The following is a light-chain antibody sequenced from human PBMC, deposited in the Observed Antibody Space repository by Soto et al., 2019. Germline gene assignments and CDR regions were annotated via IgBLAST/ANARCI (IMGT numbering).Light chain of an antibody. Sequence: IVMTQSPATLSVSPGERVTLSCRASQNIYSNIAWYQQRPGQAPRLLIYRASTRATGVPARFSGSGSGKDFTLTISSLQSEDFTVYSCLQYHNLWAFGQGTKVDIK. V-gene: IGKV3-15*01. J-gene: IGKJ1*01. CDR2: RAS. CDR1: QNIYSN. CDR3: LQYHNLWA.